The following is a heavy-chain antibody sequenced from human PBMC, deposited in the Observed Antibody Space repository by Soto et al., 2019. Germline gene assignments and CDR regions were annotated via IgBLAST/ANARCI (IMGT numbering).Heavy chain of an antibody. CDR1: GFAFHTHA. CDR3: AKDRTPPLSLAPSSQAIKNILVGQCFDS. CDR2: ISASGVTT. D-gene: IGHD2-21*01. J-gene: IGHJ4*02. V-gene: IGHV3-23*01. Sequence: EVQLLESGGGLVQPGGSLRLSCAASGFAFHTHALSWVRQAPGKGLEWVSGISASGVTTYYADSLKGRFTISRDNSKNTVPLQMNSLRAEDTAFYYCAKDRTPPLSLAPSSQAIKNILVGQCFDSWGQGTLVTVSS.